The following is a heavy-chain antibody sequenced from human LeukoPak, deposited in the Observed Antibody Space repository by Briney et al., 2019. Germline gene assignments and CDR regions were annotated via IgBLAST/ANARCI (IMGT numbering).Heavy chain of an antibody. Sequence: GGSLRLSCAASGFTFSSYSMNWVRQAPGKGLEWVSSISSSSSYMYYADSVKGRFTISRDNAKNSLYLQMNSLRAEDTAVYYCARVYCGGDCYLGGDAFDIWGQGTMVTVSS. J-gene: IGHJ3*02. D-gene: IGHD2-21*02. V-gene: IGHV3-21*01. CDR2: ISSSSSYM. CDR3: ARVYCGGDCYLGGDAFDI. CDR1: GFTFSSYS.